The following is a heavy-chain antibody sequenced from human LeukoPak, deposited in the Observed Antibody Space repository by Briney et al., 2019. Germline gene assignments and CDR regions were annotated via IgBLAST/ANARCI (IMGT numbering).Heavy chain of an antibody. CDR2: IIPIFGTA. D-gene: IGHD1-7*01. Sequence: SVKVSSKASGGTFSSYAISWVRQAPGQGLEWMGGIIPIFGTANYAQKFQGRVTITTDESTSTAYMELSSLRSEDTAVYYCARGELAPLHYYYYYMDVWGKGTTVTVSS. CDR3: ARGELAPLHYYYYYMDV. J-gene: IGHJ6*03. CDR1: GGTFSSYA. V-gene: IGHV1-69*05.